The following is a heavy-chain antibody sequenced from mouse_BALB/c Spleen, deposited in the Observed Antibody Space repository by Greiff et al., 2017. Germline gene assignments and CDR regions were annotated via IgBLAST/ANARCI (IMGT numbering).Heavy chain of an antibody. D-gene: IGHD2-4*01. CDR3: ARSTMITTGYFDV. CDR2: ISSGGGNT. J-gene: IGHJ1*01. Sequence: EVQLVESGGGLVKPGGSLKLSCAASGFTFSSYTMSWVRQTPEKRLEWVATISSGGGNTYYPDSVKGRFTISRDNAKNNLYLQMSSLRSEDTALYYCARSTMITTGYFDVWGAGTTVTVSS. V-gene: IGHV5-9*03. CDR1: GFTFSSYT.